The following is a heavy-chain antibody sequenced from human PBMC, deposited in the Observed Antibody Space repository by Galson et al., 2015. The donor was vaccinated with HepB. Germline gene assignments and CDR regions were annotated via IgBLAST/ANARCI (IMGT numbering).Heavy chain of an antibody. J-gene: IGHJ4*02. D-gene: IGHD3-16*02. CDR1: GGSFSGYY. CDR2: INHSGST. CDR3: ARVDYDYVWGSYRYRGFDY. Sequence: ETLSLTCAVYGGSFSGYYWSWIRQPPGKGLEWIGEINHSGSTNYNPSLKSRVTISVDTSKNQFSLKLSSVTAADTAVYYCARVDYDYVWGSYRYRGFDYWGQGTLVTVSS. V-gene: IGHV4-34*01.